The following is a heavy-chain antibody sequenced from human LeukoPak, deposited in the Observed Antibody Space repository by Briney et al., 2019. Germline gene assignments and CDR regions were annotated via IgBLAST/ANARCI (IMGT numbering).Heavy chain of an antibody. CDR2: IYYSGST. CDR3: ARVPTYHHHGYSSSWETTHAFDI. Sequence: PSETLSLTCTVSGGSISSSSYYWGWIRQPPGKGLEWIGSIYYSGSTYYNPSLKSRVTISVDTSKNQFSLKLSSVTAADTAVYYCARVPTYHHHGYSSSWETTHAFDIWGQGTMVTVSS. V-gene: IGHV4-39*01. D-gene: IGHD6-13*01. CDR1: GGSISSSSYY. J-gene: IGHJ3*02.